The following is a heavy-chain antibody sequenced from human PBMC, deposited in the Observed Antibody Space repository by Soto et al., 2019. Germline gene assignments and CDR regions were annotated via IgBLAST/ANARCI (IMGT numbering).Heavy chain of an antibody. J-gene: IGHJ3*02. CDR3: ARVAYYYGSGSYFAFDI. V-gene: IGHV1-8*01. D-gene: IGHD3-10*01. CDR1: GYTLTSYD. CDR2: MNPNSGNT. Sequence: ASVKVSCTASGYTLTSYDINWVRQATGQGLEWMGWMNPNSGNTGYAQKFQGRVTMTRNTSISTAYMELSSLRSEDTAVYYCARVAYYYGSGSYFAFDIWGQGTMVTVSS.